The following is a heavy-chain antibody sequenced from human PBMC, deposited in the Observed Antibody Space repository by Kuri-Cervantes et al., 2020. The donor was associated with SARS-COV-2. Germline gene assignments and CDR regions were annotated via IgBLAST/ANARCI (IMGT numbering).Heavy chain of an antibody. Sequence: SETLSLTCTVSGGSINSYYWGWIRQPPGKGLEWIGYISFSGRTTYNPSLESRVTVSADTSKNQFSLRVNSVTAADTAVYYCARGRVSGSTYQHSTAYYFDFWGPGTLVTVSS. CDR3: ARGRVSGSTYQHSTAYYFDF. CDR2: ISFSGRT. J-gene: IGHJ4*02. D-gene: IGHD5-12*01. CDR1: GGSINSYY. V-gene: IGHV4-59*01.